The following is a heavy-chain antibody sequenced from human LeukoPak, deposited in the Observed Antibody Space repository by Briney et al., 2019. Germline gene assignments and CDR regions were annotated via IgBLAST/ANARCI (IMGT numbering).Heavy chain of an antibody. D-gene: IGHD3-22*01. Sequence: ASVKVSCKASGYTFTGHYIHWVRQAPGQGLEWMGWIKPNSGDTEFAQKFQGRLSMTSDTSIYTAYMELSRLRFDDTAVYYCARGFSLSDFYDSSGSDFWGQGSLVSVSS. CDR1: GYTFTGHY. V-gene: IGHV1-2*02. CDR3: ARGFSLSDFYDSSGSDF. J-gene: IGHJ4*02. CDR2: IKPNSGDT.